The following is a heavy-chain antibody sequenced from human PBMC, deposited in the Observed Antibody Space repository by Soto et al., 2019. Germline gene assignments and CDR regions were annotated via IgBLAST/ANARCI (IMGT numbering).Heavy chain of an antibody. D-gene: IGHD6-6*01. J-gene: IGHJ6*02. Sequence: PGGSLRLSCAASGFTFDDYAMHWVRQVPGKGLEWVSGISWNSGKKAYADSVKGRFTISRDNAKNSLYLQMDSLRTEDTALYYCAKGDSGSPSYGMDVWGQGTTVTVSS. CDR3: AKGDSGSPSYGMDV. CDR2: ISWNSGKK. V-gene: IGHV3-9*01. CDR1: GFTFDDYA.